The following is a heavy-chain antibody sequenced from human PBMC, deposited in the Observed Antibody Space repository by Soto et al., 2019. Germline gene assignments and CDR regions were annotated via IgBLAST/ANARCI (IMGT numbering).Heavy chain of an antibody. CDR3: ACAFKSDSSSPGPLEY. V-gene: IGHV4-30-4*01. CDR2: IYYSGST. CDR1: GDSISSGDYY. Sequence: PSETLSLTCTVSGDSISSGDYYWSWIRQPPGKGLEWIGLIYYSGSTHYNPSLKSRLIISVNTSKNQFSLKLTSAPAADTAVYYYACAFKSDSSSPGPLEYWGQVT. J-gene: IGHJ4*02. D-gene: IGHD6-6*01.